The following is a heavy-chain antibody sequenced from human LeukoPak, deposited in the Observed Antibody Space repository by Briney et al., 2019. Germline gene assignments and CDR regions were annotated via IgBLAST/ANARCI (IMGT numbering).Heavy chain of an antibody. CDR2: IYYSGST. CDR3: QSGSSGYFDY. D-gene: IGHD3-22*01. CDR1: GGSISSSY. V-gene: IGHV4-59*05. J-gene: IGHJ4*02. Sequence: SETLSLTCTVSGGSISSSYWSWIRQPPGKGLEWIGSIYYSGSTYYNPSLKSRVTISVDTSKNQFSLKLSSVTAADTAVYYCQSGSSGYFDYWGQGTLVTVSS.